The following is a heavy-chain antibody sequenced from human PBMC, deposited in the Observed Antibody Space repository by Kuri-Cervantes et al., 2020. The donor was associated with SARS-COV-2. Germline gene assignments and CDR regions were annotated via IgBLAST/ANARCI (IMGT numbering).Heavy chain of an antibody. CDR3: ARGGLRYFDWLSTGFDY. J-gene: IGHJ4*02. Sequence: SETLSLTCTVSGGSISSYYWSWIRQPPGKGLEWIGYIYYSGSTYYNPSLKSRVTISVDTSKNQFSLKLSSVTAADTAVYYCARGGLRYFDWLSTGFDYWGQGTLVTVSS. CDR2: IYYSGST. CDR1: GGSISSYY. D-gene: IGHD3-9*01. V-gene: IGHV4-59*12.